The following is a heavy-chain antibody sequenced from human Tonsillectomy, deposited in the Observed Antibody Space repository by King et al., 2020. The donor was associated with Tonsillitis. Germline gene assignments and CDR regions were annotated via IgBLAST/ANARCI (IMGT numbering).Heavy chain of an antibody. CDR3: ERDRIIAAADTHNHFDC. D-gene: IGHD6-13*01. V-gene: IGHV6-1*01. CDR1: GDSVSSNSAA. J-gene: IGHJ4*02. CDR2: TYYRSKWYN. Sequence: VQLQQSGPGLVKPSQTLSLTCAISGDSVSSNSAAWNWIRQSPSRGLEWLGRTYYRSKWYNDYAVSVKSRITINPDTSKNQFSLQLNSATPEDTAVYYCERDRIIAAADTHNHFDCGGQGTLVTVSS.